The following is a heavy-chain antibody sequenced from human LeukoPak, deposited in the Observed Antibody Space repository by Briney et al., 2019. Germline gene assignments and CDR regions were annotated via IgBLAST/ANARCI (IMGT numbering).Heavy chain of an antibody. Sequence: GGSLRLSCAASGFTFSSYAMHWVRQAPGKGLEWVAVIRYDGSNKYYADSVKGRFTISRDNSKNTLYLQMNSLRAEDTAVYYCATHQRRYCSSTSCYSSDYWGQGTLVTVSS. CDR1: GFTFSSYA. V-gene: IGHV3-30*04. CDR3: ATHQRRYCSSTSCYSSDY. J-gene: IGHJ4*02. CDR2: IRYDGSNK. D-gene: IGHD2-2*01.